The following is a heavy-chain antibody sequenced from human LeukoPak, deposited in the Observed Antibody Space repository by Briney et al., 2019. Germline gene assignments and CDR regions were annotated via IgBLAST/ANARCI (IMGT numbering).Heavy chain of an antibody. V-gene: IGHV4-59*08. CDR3: ARLMIDRWELLKENWFDP. D-gene: IGHD1-26*01. Sequence: SETLSLTCTVSGGSISSYYWSWIRQPPGKGLEWIGYIYYSGSTNYNPSLKSRVTISVDTSKNQFSLKLSSVTAANTAVYYCARLMIDRWELLKENWFDPWGQGTLVTVSS. CDR1: GGSISSYY. CDR2: IYYSGST. J-gene: IGHJ5*02.